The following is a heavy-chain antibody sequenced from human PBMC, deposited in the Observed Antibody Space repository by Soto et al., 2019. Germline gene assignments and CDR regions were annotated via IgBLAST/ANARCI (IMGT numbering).Heavy chain of an antibody. CDR3: ARGIGAEAGTPWFDP. V-gene: IGHV1-69*02. CDR2: IIPILGIA. J-gene: IGHJ5*02. CDR1: VGTFSSYT. D-gene: IGHD6-13*01. Sequence: QVQLVQSGAEVKKPGSSVKVSCKASVGTFSSYTISWVRQAPGQGLEWMGRIIPILGIANYAQKFQGRVTITADKSTSTAYMELSSLRSEDTAVYYCARGIGAEAGTPWFDPWGQGTLVIVSS.